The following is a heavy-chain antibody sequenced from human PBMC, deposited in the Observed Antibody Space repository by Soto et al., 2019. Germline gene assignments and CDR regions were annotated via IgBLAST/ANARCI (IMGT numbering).Heavy chain of an antibody. V-gene: IGHV3-13*04. CDR3: AKDRQWLLPGLYYYGMDV. CDR1: RFTFRSYH. J-gene: IGHJ6*02. D-gene: IGHD3-22*01. Sequence: GALRLPCSGSRFTFRSYHMHWGRPGTRKSLEWVSAIGTAGDTYYPGSVKGRFTISRENAKNSLYLQMNSLRAEDTAVYYCAKDRQWLLPGLYYYGMDVWGQGTTVTVSS. CDR2: IGTAGDT.